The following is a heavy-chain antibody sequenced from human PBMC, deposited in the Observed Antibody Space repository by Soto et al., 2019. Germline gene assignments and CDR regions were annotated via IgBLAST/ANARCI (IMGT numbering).Heavy chain of an antibody. J-gene: IGHJ6*02. CDR3: ARGDNDYYYYGMDV. V-gene: IGHV1-8*01. D-gene: IGHD1-1*01. CDR2: MNPNSGNT. Sequence: QVQLVQSGAEVKKPGASVKVSCKAYGYTFTSYDINWVRQATGQGLEWMGWMNPNSGNTGYAQKFQGRVTMTRNTSISTAYMELSSLRSEDTAVYYCARGDNDYYYYGMDVWGQGTTATVSS. CDR1: GYTFTSYD.